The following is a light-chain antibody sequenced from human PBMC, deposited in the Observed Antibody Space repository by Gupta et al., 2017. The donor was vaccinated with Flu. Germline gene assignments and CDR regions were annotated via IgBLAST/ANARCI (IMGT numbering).Light chain of an antibody. Sequence: VSLGERATITCKSSQTVLHNSNKKNYLDWYQKKPGQPPKLLFYWASTRESGVPDRFSGSGSGTDFTLTISSRQAEDVAVYYWQQDYNMWTFGHGTKVEVK. J-gene: IGKJ1*01. CDR1: QTVLHNSNKKNY. CDR3: QQDYNMWT. CDR2: WAS. V-gene: IGKV4-1*01.